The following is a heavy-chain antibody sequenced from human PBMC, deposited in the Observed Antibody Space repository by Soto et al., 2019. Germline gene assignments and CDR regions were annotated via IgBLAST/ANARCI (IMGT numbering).Heavy chain of an antibody. J-gene: IGHJ6*02. CDR2: IYYSGST. V-gene: IGHV4-39*01. Sequence: SETLSLTCTVSGGSISSSSYYWGWIRQPPGKGLEWIGSIYYSGSTYYNPSLKSRVTISVDTSKNQFSLKLSSVTAADTAVYYCARQGEFGAYYYYYGMDVWGQGTTVTVSS. CDR3: ARQGEFGAYYYYYGMDV. CDR1: GGSISSSSYY. D-gene: IGHD3-16*01.